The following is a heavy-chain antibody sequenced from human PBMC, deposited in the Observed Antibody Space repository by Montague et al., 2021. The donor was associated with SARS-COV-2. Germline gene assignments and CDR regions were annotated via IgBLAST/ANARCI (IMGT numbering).Heavy chain of an antibody. CDR3: ARAHSGSWAHLDN. J-gene: IGHJ4*02. D-gene: IGHD5-12*01. CDR2: IYTSGTT. CDR1: GGSISSGSYY. V-gene: IGHV4-61*02. Sequence: TLSLICTVSGGSISSGSYYWSWIRQPAGKGLEWIWRIYTSGTTDYSFSLKSRVTISVDTSKNQFSLKLTSVTAADTAVYYCARAHSGSWAHLDNWGQGSLVTVSS.